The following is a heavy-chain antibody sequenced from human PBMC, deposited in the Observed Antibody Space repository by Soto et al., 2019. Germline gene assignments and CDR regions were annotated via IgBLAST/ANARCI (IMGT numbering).Heavy chain of an antibody. J-gene: IGHJ4*01. CDR2: IYQSKSA. V-gene: IGHV4-30-2*01. D-gene: IGHD3-16*02. CDR1: GGSVTSGGHS. Sequence: SETLSLTCVVSGGSVTSGGHSWSWIRQAPGKGLEWVGSIYQSKSAYYNPSLRSRVAISVDRSNNQVSLRMTSVTAADTAIYYCARGDTRLGELSHDYWGPGTLATVSS. CDR3: ARGDTRLGELSHDY.